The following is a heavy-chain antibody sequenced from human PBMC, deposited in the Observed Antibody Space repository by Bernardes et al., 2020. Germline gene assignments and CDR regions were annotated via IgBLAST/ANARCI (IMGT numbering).Heavy chain of an antibody. CDR3: ARASGDSSGYYYGAFDI. CDR1: GYTFTSYG. V-gene: IGHV1-18*01. CDR2: ISAYNGNT. J-gene: IGHJ3*02. D-gene: IGHD3-22*01. Sequence: ASMKVSCKASGYTFTSYGISWVRQAPGQGLEWMGWISAYNGNTNYAQKLQGRVTMTTDTSTSTAYMELRSLRSDDTAVYYCARASGDSSGYYYGAFDIWGQGTMVTVSS.